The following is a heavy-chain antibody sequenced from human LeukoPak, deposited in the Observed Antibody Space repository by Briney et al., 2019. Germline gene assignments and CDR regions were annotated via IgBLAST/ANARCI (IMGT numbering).Heavy chain of an antibody. CDR1: GYTFTGYY. CDR2: INPNINPNSGGT. V-gene: IGHV1-2*02. Sequence: ASVKVSCKASGYTFTGYYMHWVRQAPGQGLEWMGWINPNINPNSGGTNFSQKFQGRVTMTRDTSLSTAYMELNRLTSDDTAVYYCGGGGAAGANDAFDIWGQGTMVTVSS. D-gene: IGHD6-13*01. CDR3: GGGGAAGANDAFDI. J-gene: IGHJ3*02.